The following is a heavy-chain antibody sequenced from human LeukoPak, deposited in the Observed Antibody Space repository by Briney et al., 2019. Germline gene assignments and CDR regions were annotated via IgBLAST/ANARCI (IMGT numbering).Heavy chain of an antibody. D-gene: IGHD4-23*01. CDR3: ASSTVVTQLDY. CDR2: IHTSGST. J-gene: IGHJ4*02. V-gene: IGHV4-4*07. CDR1: GGSISSYY. Sequence: SETLSLTCSVSGGSISSYYWSWIRQPAGKGLEWIGRIHTSGSTNYNLSLKSRVTMSLDTSKNQFSLKLSSVTAADTAVYYCASSTVVTQLDYWGQGTLVTVSS.